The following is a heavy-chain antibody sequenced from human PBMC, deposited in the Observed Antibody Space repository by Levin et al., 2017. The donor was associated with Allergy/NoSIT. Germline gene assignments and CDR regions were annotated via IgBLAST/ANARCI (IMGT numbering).Heavy chain of an antibody. CDR2: IWYDGSNK. J-gene: IGHJ4*02. Sequence: GGSLRLSCAASGFTFSSYGMHWVRQAPGKGLEWVAVIWYDGSNKYYADSVKGRFTISRDNSKNTLYLQMNSLRAEDTAVYYCARDITYSGSYFYGILDYWGQGTLVTVSS. CDR3: ARDITYSGSYFYGILDY. V-gene: IGHV3-33*01. D-gene: IGHD1-26*01. CDR1: GFTFSSYG.